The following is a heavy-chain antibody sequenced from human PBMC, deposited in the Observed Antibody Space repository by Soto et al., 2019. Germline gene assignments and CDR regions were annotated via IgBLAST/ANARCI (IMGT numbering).Heavy chain of an antibody. D-gene: IGHD2-15*01. V-gene: IGHV1-3*01. CDR2: INAANGDT. J-gene: IGHJ2*01. Sequence: QVQLVQSGAEVKKPGASVKVSCKASGYTFTSYTLHCVRLAPGQRLEWMGWINAANGDTKHSQKFQGRVTITRDTSASTGYMELSSLRSEDTAVYYCARGFCTGGSCYSGWYLDLWGRGTLVAVSS. CDR1: GYTFTSYT. CDR3: ARGFCTGGSCYSGWYLDL.